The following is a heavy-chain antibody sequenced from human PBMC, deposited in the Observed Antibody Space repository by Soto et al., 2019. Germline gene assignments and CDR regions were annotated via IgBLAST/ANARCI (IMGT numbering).Heavy chain of an antibody. CDR1: DDSINSDKYY. Sequence: PSETLSLTCSVSDDSINSDKYYWGWIRQPPGKGLEWIGSVSYRGNAYYNPSLQTRVTISLDKSKSQFSLKLNSVTAADSAVYFCGRLEGLATISYYFDFWGPGALVTVSS. CDR3: GRLEGLATISYYFDF. J-gene: IGHJ4*02. CDR2: VSYRGNA. V-gene: IGHV4-39*01. D-gene: IGHD3-9*01.